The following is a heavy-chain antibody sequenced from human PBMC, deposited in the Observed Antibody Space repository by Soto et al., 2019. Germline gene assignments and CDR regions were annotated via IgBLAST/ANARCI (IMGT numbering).Heavy chain of an antibody. D-gene: IGHD2-8*01. CDR1: GGSISRYY. CDR3: ARDRSTYGGGGTGEVKENWFDP. J-gene: IGHJ5*02. V-gene: IGHV4-59*01. CDR2: AYYSGDT. Sequence: ETLSLTCSVSGGSISRYYWSWIRQPPGKGLEWIGYAYYSGDTGYNPSLKSRVTMAVDTSKSQVSLKLSSVTAADTAVYYCARDRSTYGGGGTGEVKENWFDPWGQGALVTVSS.